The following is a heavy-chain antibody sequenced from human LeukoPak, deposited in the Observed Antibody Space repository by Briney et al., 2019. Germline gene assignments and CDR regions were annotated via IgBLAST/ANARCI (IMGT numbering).Heavy chain of an antibody. D-gene: IGHD3-10*01. V-gene: IGHV4-59*01. CDR1: GGSFSNYY. CDR2: ICFSGSN. J-gene: IGHJ4*02. Sequence: SETLTLTCTVSGGSFSNYYWSWIRQSPGKGLEWIGYICFSGSNNYNPSLKSRLTISVDTSKNQSYLKPISFTAADTAVYYCSRGSKPRGRFDYWGQGTLVTVSS. CDR3: SRGSKPRGRFDY.